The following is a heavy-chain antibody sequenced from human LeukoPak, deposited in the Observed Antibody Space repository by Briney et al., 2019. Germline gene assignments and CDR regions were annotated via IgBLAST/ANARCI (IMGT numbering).Heavy chain of an antibody. Sequence: ASVKVSCKASGYTFTSYDINRVRQATGQGLEWMGWMNPNSGNTGYAQKFQGRVTMTRNTSISTAYMELSSLRSEDTAVYYCARGRSLRYFDWLGYWGQGTLVTVSS. CDR2: MNPNSGNT. J-gene: IGHJ4*02. CDR3: ARGRSLRYFDWLGY. D-gene: IGHD3-9*01. CDR1: GYTFTSYD. V-gene: IGHV1-8*01.